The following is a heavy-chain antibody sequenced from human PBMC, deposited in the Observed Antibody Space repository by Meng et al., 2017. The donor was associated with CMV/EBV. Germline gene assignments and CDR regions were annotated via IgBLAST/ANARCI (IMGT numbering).Heavy chain of an antibody. J-gene: IGHJ3*02. V-gene: IGHV3-74*01. CDR2: INSDGSST. Sequence: GESLKISCAASGFTFSSYWMSWVRQAPGKGLVWVSYINSDGSSTSYADSVKGRFTISRDNAKNTLYLQMNSLRAEDTAVYYCARDQRGAFDIWGQGTMVTVSS. CDR3: ARDQRGAFDI. CDR1: GFTFSSYW.